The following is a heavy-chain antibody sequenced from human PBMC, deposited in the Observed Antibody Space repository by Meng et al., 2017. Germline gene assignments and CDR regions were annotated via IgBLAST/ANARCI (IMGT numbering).Heavy chain of an antibody. CDR1: GVAFSSYG. V-gene: IGHV3-33*01. J-gene: IGHJ2*01. CDR2: IWYDGSNK. CDR3: ARGLSTTYWYFDL. D-gene: IGHD2/OR15-2a*01. Sequence: VLCWGDVVQPARALGHYCAASGVAFSSYGMLWVCQAPGKGLEWVVVIWYDGSNKYYADSVKGRFTISRDNSKNTLYLQMKSLRAEEPAVYYCARGLSTTYWYFDLWGRGTLVTVSS.